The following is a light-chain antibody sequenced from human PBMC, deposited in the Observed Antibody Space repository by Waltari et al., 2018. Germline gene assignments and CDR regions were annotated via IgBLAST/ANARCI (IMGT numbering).Light chain of an antibody. CDR2: AAS. CDR1: DSIGKY. J-gene: IGKJ2*01. V-gene: IGKV1-39*01. Sequence: DIQMTQSPSSLSASVGYRIPITCRASDSIGKYLNWYQQRPGKAPQLLIYAASNLQSGAPSRFSGSGPGTAFTLTISSLRPEDSATYYCQQSYTAPYTFGQGTHLEVK. CDR3: QQSYTAPYT.